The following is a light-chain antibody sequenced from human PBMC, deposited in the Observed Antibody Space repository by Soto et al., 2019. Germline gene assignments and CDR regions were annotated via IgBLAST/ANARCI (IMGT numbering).Light chain of an antibody. V-gene: IGKV1-39*01. J-gene: IGKJ2*01. CDR2: AAS. Sequence: DIQMTQSPSPLSASVGDRVTITCRASQSISRDLNWYQQRPGKAPDLLIYAASTLQSGVPARFSGSGSGTYFTLTISNLQPEDFATYYCQQTYSTPNTFGQGTKLEIK. CDR3: QQTYSTPNT. CDR1: QSISRD.